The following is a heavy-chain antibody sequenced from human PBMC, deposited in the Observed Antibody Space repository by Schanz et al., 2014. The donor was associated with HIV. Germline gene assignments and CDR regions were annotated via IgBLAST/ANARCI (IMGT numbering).Heavy chain of an antibody. D-gene: IGHD3-10*01. Sequence: VQLVESGGGLVKPGRSLRLSCTTSGFTFSDYPVSWLRQAPGKGLEWVSTISAGVGTASYADSVKGRFTISRDNSKNTLYLQMNSLRAEDTAIYHCGTYNYGSGHDYWGQGTLVTVSS. CDR1: GFTFSDYP. CDR2: ISAGVGTA. CDR3: GTYNYGSGHDY. V-gene: IGHV3-23*04. J-gene: IGHJ4*02.